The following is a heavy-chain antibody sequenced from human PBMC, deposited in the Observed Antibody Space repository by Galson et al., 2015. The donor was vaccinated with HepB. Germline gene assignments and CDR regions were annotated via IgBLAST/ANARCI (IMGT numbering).Heavy chain of an antibody. V-gene: IGHV1-18*04. Sequence: SVKVSCKASGYTFTSYGISWVRQAPGQGLEWMGWISAYNGNTNYAQKLQGRVTMTTDTSTSTACMELRSLRSDDTAVYYCARDFGSAGSGSLYMGYGMDVWGQGTTVTVSS. CDR2: ISAYNGNT. CDR1: GYTFTSYG. CDR3: ARDFGSAGSGSLYMGYGMDV. J-gene: IGHJ6*02. D-gene: IGHD3-10*01.